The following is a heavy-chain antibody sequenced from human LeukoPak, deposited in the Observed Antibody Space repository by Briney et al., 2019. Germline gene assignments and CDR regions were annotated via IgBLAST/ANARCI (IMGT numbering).Heavy chain of an antibody. CDR1: GGSISSSSYY. Sequence: PSETLSLTCTVSGGSISSSSYYWGWIRQPPGKGLEWIGSIYYSGSTYYNPSLKSRVTISVDTSKNQFSLKLSSVTAADTAVYYCARGQGRMYYDFWSGFNYFDYWGQGTLVTVSS. J-gene: IGHJ4*02. V-gene: IGHV4-39*01. D-gene: IGHD3-3*01. CDR3: ARGQGRMYYDFWSGFNYFDY. CDR2: IYYSGST.